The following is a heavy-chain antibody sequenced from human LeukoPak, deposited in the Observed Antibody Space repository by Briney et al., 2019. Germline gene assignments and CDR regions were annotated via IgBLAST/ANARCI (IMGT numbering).Heavy chain of an antibody. V-gene: IGHV3-7*05. CDR2: IKEDGSEK. Sequence: PGRSLRLSCAASGFTFSRFWMSWVRQARGKGLEWVANIKEDGSEKYYVDSVKGRFTISRDNAKNSLYLQMNSLRAEDTAVYYCIGRPLDYWGQGTLVTVSS. CDR1: GFTFSRFW. CDR3: IGRPLDY. J-gene: IGHJ4*02.